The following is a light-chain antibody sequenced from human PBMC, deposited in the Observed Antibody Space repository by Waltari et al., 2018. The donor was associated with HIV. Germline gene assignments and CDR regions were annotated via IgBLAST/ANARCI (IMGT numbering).Light chain of an antibody. J-gene: IGLJ2*01. CDR3: VSYTEKDTFLL. CDR2: DVT. Sequence: QSALTQPPSASGSPGQSVAISCTGSSNDLGTYNFVSWYQHHPGKAPKLLIYDVTRRPPGIPDRLSGTKSGYTASLTVSDLQVEDEADYYCVSYTEKDTFLLFGGGTKLAV. CDR1: SNDLGTYNF. V-gene: IGLV2-8*01.